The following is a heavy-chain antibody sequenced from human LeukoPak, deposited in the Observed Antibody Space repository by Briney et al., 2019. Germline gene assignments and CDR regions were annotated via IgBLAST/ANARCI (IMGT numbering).Heavy chain of an antibody. CDR1: GFTFSSYG. D-gene: IGHD2-2*01. CDR3: AKEYCSGTSCYNWFDP. Sequence: GGSLRLSCAASGFTFSSYGMHWVRQAPGKGLEWVAFIRYDGSNKYYADSVKGRFTISRDNSKNTLYLQMNSLRAEDTAVYYCAKEYCSGTSCYNWFDPWGQGTLVTVSS. CDR2: IRYDGSNK. V-gene: IGHV3-30*02. J-gene: IGHJ5*02.